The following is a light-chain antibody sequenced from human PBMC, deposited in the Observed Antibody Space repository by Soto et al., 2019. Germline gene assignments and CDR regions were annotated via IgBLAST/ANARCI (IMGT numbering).Light chain of an antibody. CDR2: AAS. V-gene: IGKV1-39*01. CDR1: HSFSRF. CDR3: QQTYSTSPLT. Sequence: EIELTQSPSSLSASVGDRVTITCRTSHSFSRFLNWYQQKPGQAPKLLIYAASTLQSGVPSRLSGGGYGREFTLIISSLQPEDFATYHSQQTYSTSPLTVGPGTTVDVK. J-gene: IGKJ3*01.